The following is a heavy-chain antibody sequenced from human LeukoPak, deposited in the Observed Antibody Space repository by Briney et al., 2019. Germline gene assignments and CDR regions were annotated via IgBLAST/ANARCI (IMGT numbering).Heavy chain of an antibody. V-gene: IGHV1-69*13. CDR3: ASPAPLRYFDSEEYYFDY. CDR1: GGTFSIYA. Sequence: ASVTVSCTASGGTFSIYATSWVRQAPGQGLEWMGGIIPIFGTANYPQKFQGRVTITADESTSTAYMELSSLRSEDTAVYYCASPAPLRYFDSEEYYFDYWGQGTLVTVSS. D-gene: IGHD3-9*01. J-gene: IGHJ4*02. CDR2: IIPIFGTA.